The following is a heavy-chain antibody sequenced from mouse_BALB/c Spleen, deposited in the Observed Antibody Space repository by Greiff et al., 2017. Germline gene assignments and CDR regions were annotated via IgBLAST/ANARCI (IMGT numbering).Heavy chain of an antibody. CDR3: VRLYYGNFYWYFDV. D-gene: IGHD2-1*01. V-gene: IGHV10-1*02. CDR2: IRSKSNNYAT. J-gene: IGHJ1*01. Sequence: GGGLVQPKGSLKLSCAASGFTFNTYAMNWVRQAPGKGLEWVARIRSKSNNYATYYADSVKDRFTISRDDSQSMLYLQMNNLKTEDTAMYYCVRLYYGNFYWYFDVWGAGTTVTVSS. CDR1: GFTFNTYA.